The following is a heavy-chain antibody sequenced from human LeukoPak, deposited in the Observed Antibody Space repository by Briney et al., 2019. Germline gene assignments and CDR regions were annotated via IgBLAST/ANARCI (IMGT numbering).Heavy chain of an antibody. CDR2: IYYSGST. CDR3: ARARRYCSGGSCNSGAFDY. Sequence: PSETLSLTCTVSGGSISSSSYYWGWIRQPPGKGLEWIRSIYYSGSTYYNPSLKSRVTISVDTSKNQFSLKLSSVTAADTAVYYCARARRYCSGGSCNSGAFDYWGQGTLVTVSS. D-gene: IGHD2-15*01. CDR1: GGSISSSSYY. J-gene: IGHJ4*02. V-gene: IGHV4-39*07.